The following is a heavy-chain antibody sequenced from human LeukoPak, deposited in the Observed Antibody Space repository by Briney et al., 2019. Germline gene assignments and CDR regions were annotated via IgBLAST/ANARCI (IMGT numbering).Heavy chain of an antibody. CDR3: AREGKRYDP. Sequence: SETLSLTCTVSGGSISSSSYYWGWIRQPPGKGLEWIGSIYYSGSTYYNPSLKSRVTISVDTSKNQFSLKLSSVTAADTAVYYCAREGKRYDPWGQGTLVTVSS. D-gene: IGHD5-24*01. CDR2: IYYSGST. CDR1: GGSISSSSYY. V-gene: IGHV4-39*07. J-gene: IGHJ5*02.